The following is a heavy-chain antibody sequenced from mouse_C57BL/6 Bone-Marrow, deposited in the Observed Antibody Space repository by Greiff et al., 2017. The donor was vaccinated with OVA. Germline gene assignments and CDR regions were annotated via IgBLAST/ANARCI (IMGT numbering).Heavy chain of an antibody. Sequence: ESGPGLVKPSQSLSLTCSVTGYSITSGYYWNWIRQFPGNKLEWMGYISYDGSNNYNPSLKNRISITRDTSKNQFFLKLNSVTTEDTATYYCAYYYGSSSAWLAYWGQGTLVTVSA. CDR1: GYSITSGYY. J-gene: IGHJ3*01. CDR3: AYYYGSSSAWLAY. CDR2: ISYDGSN. D-gene: IGHD1-1*01. V-gene: IGHV3-6*01.